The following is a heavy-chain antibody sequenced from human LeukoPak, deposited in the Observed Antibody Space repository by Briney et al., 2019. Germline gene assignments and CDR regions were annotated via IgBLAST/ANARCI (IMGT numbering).Heavy chain of an antibody. CDR2: ISWDGGST. Sequence: PGGSLRLSCAASGFTFDEYTMHWVRQAPGKGLEWVSLISWDGGSTYYADSVKGRFTISRDNSKNSLYLQMNSLRTEDTALYYCAKERGEEYYFDYWGQGTLVTVSS. J-gene: IGHJ4*02. CDR3: AKERGEEYYFDY. CDR1: GFTFDEYT. V-gene: IGHV3-43*01. D-gene: IGHD3-10*01.